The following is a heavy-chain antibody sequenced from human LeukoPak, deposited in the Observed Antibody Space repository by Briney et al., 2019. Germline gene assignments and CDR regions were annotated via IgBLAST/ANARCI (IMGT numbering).Heavy chain of an antibody. CDR3: VKDLSYERSGSVCHY. J-gene: IGHJ4*02. CDR2: INWHGTT. D-gene: IGHD3-22*01. V-gene: IGHV3-43*01. CDR1: GFTFEDYN. Sequence: PGGSLRLSCAASGFTFEDYNMHWVRQAPGKTLEWVSLINWHGTTYYNDSVKGRFTISSDNSKDSLYLQMDSLTGEDTAFCYCVKDLSYERSGSVCHYWGRGTRVSVFS.